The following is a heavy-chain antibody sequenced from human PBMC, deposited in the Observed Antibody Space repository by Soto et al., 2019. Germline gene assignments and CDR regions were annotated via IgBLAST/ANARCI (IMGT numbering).Heavy chain of an antibody. Sequence: GASVKVSCKGFGYSFMKYGINWVRQAPGQGLEWVGWINPYSGYTHSAQKFHGRLTLTTDTAASTAYMELRILRSADTALYYCAREASVLIPAAQPSRFDSWGQGTLVTVSS. V-gene: IGHV1-18*01. J-gene: IGHJ4*02. CDR1: GYSFMKYG. CDR2: INPYSGYT. CDR3: AREASVLIPAAQPSRFDS. D-gene: IGHD2-2*01.